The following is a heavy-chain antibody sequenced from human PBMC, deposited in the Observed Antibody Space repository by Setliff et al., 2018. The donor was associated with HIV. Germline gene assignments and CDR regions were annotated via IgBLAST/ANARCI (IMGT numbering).Heavy chain of an antibody. J-gene: IGHJ6*03. CDR1: GYTFTDYY. Sequence: ASVKVSCKASGYTFTDYYMHWVQQAPGKGLEWMGRVEPQHGETIFAGKFQGRVTITADTPTDTAYMELSSLRSEDTAVYFCARGTTATDYYYYMDVWGKGTSVTVSS. V-gene: IGHV1-69-2*01. CDR2: VEPQHGET. D-gene: IGHD4-17*01. CDR3: ARGTTATDYYYYMDV.